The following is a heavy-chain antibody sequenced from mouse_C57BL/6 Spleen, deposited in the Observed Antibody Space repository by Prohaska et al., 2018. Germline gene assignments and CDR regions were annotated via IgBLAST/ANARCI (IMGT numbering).Heavy chain of an antibody. Sequence: EVKLEESGGGLVQPGGSMKLSCVASGFTFSNSWINWVRQSPEKWLEWVAEIRLKSDNYATHYAESVKGRFTISRDDSKSSVYLQMNNLRAEDTGIYYCTAPAGSSDYWGQGTTLTVSS. CDR1: GFTFSNSW. V-gene: IGHV6-3*01. CDR3: TAPAGSSDY. D-gene: IGHD1-3*01. CDR2: IRLKSDNYAT. J-gene: IGHJ2*01.